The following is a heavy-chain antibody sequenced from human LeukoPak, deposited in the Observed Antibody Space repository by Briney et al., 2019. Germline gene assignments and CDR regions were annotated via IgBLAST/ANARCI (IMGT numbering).Heavy chain of an antibody. J-gene: IGHJ4*02. V-gene: IGHV3-7*01. Sequence: GGSLRLSCAASGFPFSSYYMSWVRQAPGRGLGWVANIRQDGSEKYYADCLGGRITISRDHAKNYLSLQMNSVRPEDTVGYYRARSYVHDSSAYYPWTYWGQGTLVTVSS. CDR1: GFPFSSYY. CDR3: ARSYVHDSSAYYPWTY. CDR2: IRQDGSEK. D-gene: IGHD3-22*01.